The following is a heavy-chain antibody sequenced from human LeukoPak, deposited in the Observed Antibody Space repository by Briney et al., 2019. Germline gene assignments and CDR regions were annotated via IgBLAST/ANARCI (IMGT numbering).Heavy chain of an antibody. CDR1: GFTFSSYA. CDR3: AKVTRRGQTSPFDY. CDR2: ISGSGGST. D-gene: IGHD3-10*01. J-gene: IGHJ4*02. Sequence: PGGSLRLSCAASGFTFSSYAMSWVRQAPGKGLEWVSAISGSGGSTYYADSVKGRFTISRDNSKNTLYLQMNSLGAEDTAVYYCAKVTRRGQTSPFDYWGQGTLVTVSS. V-gene: IGHV3-23*01.